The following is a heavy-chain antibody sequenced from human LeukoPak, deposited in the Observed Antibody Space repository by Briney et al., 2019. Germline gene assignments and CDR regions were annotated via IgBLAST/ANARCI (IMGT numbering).Heavy chain of an antibody. CDR3: ANVVVVAAQIGY. D-gene: IGHD2-15*01. V-gene: IGHV3-23*01. CDR1: ALTFSNYA. CDR2: ISGSGGST. J-gene: IGHJ4*02. Sequence: GGSLRLSCAASALTFSNYAMSWVRQAPGKGLEWVSAISGSGGSTYYADSVKGRFTISRDNSKNTLYLQMNSLRAEDTAVYYCANVVVVAAQIGYWGQGTLVTVSS.